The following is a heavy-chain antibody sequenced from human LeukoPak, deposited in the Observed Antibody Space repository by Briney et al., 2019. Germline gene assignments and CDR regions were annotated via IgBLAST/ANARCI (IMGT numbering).Heavy chain of an antibody. CDR3: ARAPREGYYDILAGYDWFDP. D-gene: IGHD3-9*01. CDR2: MNPNSGNT. V-gene: IGHV1-8*03. J-gene: IGHJ5*02. CDR1: GYTFTSYD. Sequence: GASVKVSCKASGYTFTSYDINWVRQATGHGLEWMGWMNPNSGNTGYAQKFQGRVTITRNTSISTDYMELSSLRSEDTAVYYCARAPREGYYDILAGYDWFDPWGQGTLVTVSS.